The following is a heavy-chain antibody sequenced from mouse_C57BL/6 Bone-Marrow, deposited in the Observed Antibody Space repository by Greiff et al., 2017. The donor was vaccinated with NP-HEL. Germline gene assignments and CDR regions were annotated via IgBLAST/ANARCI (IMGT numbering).Heavy chain of an antibody. D-gene: IGHD1-1*01. CDR3: ARDPDYYGSYWYFDV. J-gene: IGHJ1*03. CDR2: ISDGGSYT. V-gene: IGHV5-4*01. CDR1: GFTFSSYA. Sequence: EVKLMESGGGLVKPGGSLKLSCAASGFTFSSYAMSWVRQTPEKRLEWVATISDGGSYTYYPDNVKGRFTISRDNATNNLYLQMSHLKSEDTAMYYCARDPDYYGSYWYFDVWGTGTTVTVSS.